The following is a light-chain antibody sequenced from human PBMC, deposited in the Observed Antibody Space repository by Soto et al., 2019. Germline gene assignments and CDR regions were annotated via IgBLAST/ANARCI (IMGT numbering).Light chain of an antibody. CDR1: SSDVGGYKF. CDR2: EVS. V-gene: IGLV2-8*01. Sequence: QSALTQPPSASGSPGQSVTISCTGTSSDVGGYKFVSWYQQHPGKAPKLLIVEVSRRPSGVRDRFSGSKSGNTAPLTVSGLQAEDEADYYCSSYASNNIVVFGGGTKVTVL. J-gene: IGLJ2*01. CDR3: SSYASNNIVV.